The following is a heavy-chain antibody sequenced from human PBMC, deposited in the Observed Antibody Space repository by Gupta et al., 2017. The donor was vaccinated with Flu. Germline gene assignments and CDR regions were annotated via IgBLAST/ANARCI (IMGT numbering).Heavy chain of an antibody. CDR2: IHRGGITT. CDR3: ARNWEGIDY. CDR1: VFIFSSYW. Sequence: EMQLVESGGGLVRSGGSLRLSCAPSVFIFSSYWMYWVRQAPGKWVVWVSRIHRGGITTQYADSVKGRFTISRDNAKDTLYLQMNSLRAEDTAVYYCARNWEGIDYWGQVTLVTVSS. V-gene: IGHV3-74*03. J-gene: IGHJ4*02. D-gene: IGHD1-26*01.